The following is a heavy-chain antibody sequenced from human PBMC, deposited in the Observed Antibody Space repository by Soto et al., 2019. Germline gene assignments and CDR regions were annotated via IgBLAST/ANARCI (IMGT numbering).Heavy chain of an antibody. Sequence: SLRLSCAASVFTFENYAMHWVRQVPGKGLEWVSGISWESGIIGYADLVKGRFTISRDNAKNFLYLQMDSLRAEDTALYYCAKDNTGWSGSPIDYWGQGTLVTVSS. V-gene: IGHV3-9*01. D-gene: IGHD6-19*01. CDR1: VFTFENYA. CDR2: ISWESGII. J-gene: IGHJ4*02. CDR3: AKDNTGWSGSPIDY.